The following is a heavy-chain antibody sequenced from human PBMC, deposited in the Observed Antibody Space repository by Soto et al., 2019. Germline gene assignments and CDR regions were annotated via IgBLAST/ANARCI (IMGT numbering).Heavy chain of an antibody. CDR2: IEWGDDK. CDR3: ARMLKRGTSDWIQIDY. D-gene: IGHD3-9*01. CDR1: GFALTTTGMC. V-gene: IGHV2-70*01. Sequence: SVPTLVNPTQTLTVTCTVSGFALTTTGMCVTCIRQPPGKALEWLALIEWGDDKNYNTSLMTRLTLSKDTSKNQVVITMTNMDPVDTGTYYCARMLKRGTSDWIQIDYWGQGTMVSVSS. J-gene: IGHJ4*02.